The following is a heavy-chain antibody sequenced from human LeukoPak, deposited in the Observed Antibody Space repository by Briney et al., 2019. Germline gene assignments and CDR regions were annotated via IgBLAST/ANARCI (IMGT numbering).Heavy chain of an antibody. D-gene: IGHD3-22*01. CDR1: GGSISSYY. V-gene: IGHV4-59*01. CDR2: IYYSGST. Sequence: PSETLSLTCTVSGGSISSYYWSWIRQPPGKGLEWIGYIYYSGSTNYNPSLKSRVTISVDTSKNQFSLKLSSVTAADTAVYYCARATTYYYDSSGYPDAFDIWGQGTMVTVSS. J-gene: IGHJ3*02. CDR3: ARATTYYYDSSGYPDAFDI.